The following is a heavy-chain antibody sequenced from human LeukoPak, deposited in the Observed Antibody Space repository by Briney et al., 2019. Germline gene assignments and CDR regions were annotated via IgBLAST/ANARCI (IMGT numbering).Heavy chain of an antibody. CDR1: GYTFTSYY. J-gene: IGHJ4*02. D-gene: IGHD3-22*01. Sequence: WASVKVSCKASGYTFTSYYMHWVRQAPGQGLEWMGIINPSGGSTSYAQKFQGRVAMTRDTSTSTVYMELSSLRSEDTAVYYCASTYYYDSSGYYKTGCFTYWGQGTLVTVSS. V-gene: IGHV1-46*01. CDR2: INPSGGST. CDR3: ASTYYYDSSGYYKTGCFTY.